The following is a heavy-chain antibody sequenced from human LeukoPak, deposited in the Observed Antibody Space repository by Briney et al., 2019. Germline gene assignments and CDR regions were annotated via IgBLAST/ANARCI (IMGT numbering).Heavy chain of an antibody. D-gene: IGHD6-13*01. V-gene: IGHV4-39*07. Sequence: PSETLSLTCTVSGGSISSSSYYWGWIRQPPGKGLEWIGSNYYSGSTYYNPSLKSRVTISVDTSKNQFSLKLSSVTAADTAVYYCARNWYGSSWSEQIYYFDYWGQGTLVTVSS. J-gene: IGHJ4*02. CDR3: ARNWYGSSWSEQIYYFDY. CDR2: NYYSGST. CDR1: GGSISSSSYY.